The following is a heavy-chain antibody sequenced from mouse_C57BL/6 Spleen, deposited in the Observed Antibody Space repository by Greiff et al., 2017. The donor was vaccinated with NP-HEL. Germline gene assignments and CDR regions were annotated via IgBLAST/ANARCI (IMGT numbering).Heavy chain of an antibody. D-gene: IGHD1-1*01. V-gene: IGHV1-64*01. CDR2: IHPNSGST. Sequence: QVQLQQPGAELVKPGASVKLSCKASGYTFTSYWMHWVKQRPGQGLEWIGMIHPNSGSTNYNEKFKSKATLTVDKSSSTAYMQLSSLTSEDSAVYYCAREDYGSSYVGYWGKGTTLTVSS. CDR3: AREDYGSSYVGY. CDR1: GYTFTSYW. J-gene: IGHJ2*01.